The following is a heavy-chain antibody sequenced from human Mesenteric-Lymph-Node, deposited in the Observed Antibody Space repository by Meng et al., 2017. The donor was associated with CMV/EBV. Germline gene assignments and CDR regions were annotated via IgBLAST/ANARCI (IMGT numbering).Heavy chain of an antibody. CDR1: GFTFSSYS. D-gene: IGHD2-2*01. J-gene: IGHJ6*02. CDR2: ISSSSSYI. Sequence: GGSLRLSCAASGFTFSSYSMNWVRQAPGKGLEWVSSISSSSSYIYYADSVKGRFTISRDNAKNSLYLQMNSLRAEDTAVYYCVRNRKDIVVVSAAIPDHYYYYYGMDVWGQGTTVTVSS. V-gene: IGHV3-21*01. CDR3: VRNRKDIVVVSAAIPDHYYYYYGMDV.